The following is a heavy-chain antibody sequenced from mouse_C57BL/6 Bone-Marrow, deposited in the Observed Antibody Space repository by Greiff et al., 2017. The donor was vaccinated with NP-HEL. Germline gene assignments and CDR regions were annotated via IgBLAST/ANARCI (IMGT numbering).Heavy chain of an antibody. V-gene: IGHV1-81*01. J-gene: IGHJ3*01. D-gene: IGHD1-1*01. CDR1: GYTFTSYG. CDR3: AREGRYGSSGAWFAY. Sequence: QVQLQQSGAELARPGASVKLSCKASGYTFTSYGISWVKQRTGQGLEWIGEIYPRSGNTYYNEKFKGKATLTADKSSSTAYMELRSLTSEDSAVYFCAREGRYGSSGAWFAYWGEGTLVTVSA. CDR2: IYPRSGNT.